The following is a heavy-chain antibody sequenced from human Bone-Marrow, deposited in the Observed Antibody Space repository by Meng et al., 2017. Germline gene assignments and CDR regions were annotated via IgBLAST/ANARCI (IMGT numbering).Heavy chain of an antibody. V-gene: IGHV3-23*01. CDR2: ISGSGGST. Sequence: GESLKISCAASGFAFSNSWMNWVRLAPGKGLEWVSAISGSGGSTYYADSVKGRFTISRDNSKNTLYLQMNSLRAEDTAVYYCASWLRVDPDYWGQGTLVTVSS. D-gene: IGHD5-12*01. CDR1: GFAFSNSW. CDR3: ASWLRVDPDY. J-gene: IGHJ4*02.